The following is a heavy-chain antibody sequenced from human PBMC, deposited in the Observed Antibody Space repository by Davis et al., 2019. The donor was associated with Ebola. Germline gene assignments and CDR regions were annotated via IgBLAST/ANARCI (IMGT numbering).Heavy chain of an antibody. CDR3: ARGTGYSSSSLAFLLLDY. J-gene: IGHJ4*02. D-gene: IGHD6-6*01. CDR1: GYTFTGYY. CDR2: INPNSGGT. Sequence: ASVKVSCKASGYTFTGYYMHWVRQAPGQGLEWMGWINPNSGGTNYAQKFQGRVTMTRDTSISTAYMELSRLRSDDTAVYYCARGTGYSSSSLAFLLLDYWGQGTLVTVSS. V-gene: IGHV1-2*02.